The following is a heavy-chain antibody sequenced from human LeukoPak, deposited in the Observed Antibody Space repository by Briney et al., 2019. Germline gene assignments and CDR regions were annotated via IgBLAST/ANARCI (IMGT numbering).Heavy chain of an antibody. J-gene: IGHJ4*02. D-gene: IGHD1-26*01. V-gene: IGHV3-48*01. CDR1: GFIFSSYS. CDR3: ARVRDWSYYFDY. Sequence: GGSLRLSCEASGFIFSSYSMNWVRQAPNKGLEWVSYIGSSDNSIYYADSVKGRFTISRDNAKNSLYLQMNSLRAEDTAVYYCARVRDWSYYFDYWGQGTLVTVSS. CDR2: IGSSDNSI.